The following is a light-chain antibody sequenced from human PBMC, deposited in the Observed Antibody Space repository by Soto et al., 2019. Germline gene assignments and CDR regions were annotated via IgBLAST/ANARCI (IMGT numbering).Light chain of an antibody. CDR1: QSISTY. CDR2: GAS. J-gene: IGKJ1*01. Sequence: DIQMTQSPLSLSASVGDRITITCRASQSISTYLNWYQQKPGKAPNLLIYGASALQSGVPSRFSGSGSGTVFTLTITTLQPEDFATYVCQQSDSTPWTFGQGTKVELK. CDR3: QQSDSTPWT. V-gene: IGKV1-39*01.